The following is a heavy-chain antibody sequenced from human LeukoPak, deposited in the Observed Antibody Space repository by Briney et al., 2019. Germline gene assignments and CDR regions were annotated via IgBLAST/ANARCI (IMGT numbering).Heavy chain of an antibody. D-gene: IGHD3-10*01. CDR2: IYTSGST. V-gene: IGHV4-4*07. CDR1: GGSISSYY. J-gene: IGHJ6*03. Sequence: PSETLSLTCTVSGGSISSYYWSWIRQPAGKGLEWIGRIYTSGSTNYNPSLKSRVTMSVDTSKNQFSLKLSSVTAADTAVYYRARFMVTMVRGVITYYYYYMDVWGKGTTVTVSS. CDR3: ARFMVTMVRGVITYYYYYMDV.